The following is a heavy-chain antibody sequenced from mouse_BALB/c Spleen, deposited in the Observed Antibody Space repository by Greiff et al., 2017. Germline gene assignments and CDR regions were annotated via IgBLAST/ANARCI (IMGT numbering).Heavy chain of an antibody. D-gene: IGHD1-1*01. CDR1: GFTFSSYG. CDR2: ISSGGGST. Sequence: DVQLVESGGDLVKPGGSLKLSCAASGFTFSSYGMSWVRQTPEKRLEWVAYISSGGGSTYYPDTVKGRFTISRDNAKNTLYLQMSSLKSEDTAMYYCARRTVAGGFAYWGQGTLVTVSA. CDR3: ARRTVAGGFAY. V-gene: IGHV5-12-1*01. J-gene: IGHJ3*01.